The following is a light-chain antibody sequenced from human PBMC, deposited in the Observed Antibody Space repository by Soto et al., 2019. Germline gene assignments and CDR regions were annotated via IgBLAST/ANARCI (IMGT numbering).Light chain of an antibody. Sequence: DIQMTQSPSSLSASVGDRVTITCQASQDIRNFLNWYQQKPGKAPKLLIYDASNLETGVPSRFSGSGSGTDFTFTISRLQPEDVGTYYCQQYGNLPPVFTFGGGTKVEIK. J-gene: IGKJ4*01. CDR3: QQYGNLPPVFT. CDR2: DAS. V-gene: IGKV1-33*01. CDR1: QDIRNF.